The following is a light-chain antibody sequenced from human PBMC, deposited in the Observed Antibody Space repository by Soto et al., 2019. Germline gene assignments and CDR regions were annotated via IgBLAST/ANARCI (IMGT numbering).Light chain of an antibody. J-gene: IGKJ3*01. CDR1: QSISSW. CDR3: QQYNSYSEFT. CDR2: DAS. Sequence: DIQMTQSPSTLSASVGDRVTITCRASQSISSWLAWYKQKPGKAPKLLIYDASSLESGVPSRFSGSGSGTEITLTISSLQPDDFATYYCQQYNSYSEFTFGPGTKVDIK. V-gene: IGKV1-5*01.